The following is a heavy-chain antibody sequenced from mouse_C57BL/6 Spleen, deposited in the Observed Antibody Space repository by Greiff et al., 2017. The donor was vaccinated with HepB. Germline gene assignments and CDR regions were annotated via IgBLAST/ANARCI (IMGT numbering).Heavy chain of an antibody. CDR1: GYTFTSYW. CDR3: ARGNWDGEWYFDV. CDR2: IDPSDSYT. Sequence: QVQLQQSGAELVRPGTSVKLSCKASGYTFTSYWMHWVKQRPGQGLEWIGVIDPSDSYTNYNQKFKGKATLTVDTSSSTAYMQLSSLTSEDAAVYYCARGNWDGEWYFDVWGTGTTVTVSS. D-gene: IGHD4-1*01. V-gene: IGHV1-59*01. J-gene: IGHJ1*03.